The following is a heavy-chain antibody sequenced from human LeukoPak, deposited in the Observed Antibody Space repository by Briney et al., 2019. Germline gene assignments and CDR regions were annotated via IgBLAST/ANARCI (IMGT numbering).Heavy chain of an antibody. CDR2: IWEGGRET. D-gene: IGHD5-12*01. V-gene: IGHV3-7*01. CDR3: ARGRDIVATAPDYNYGMDV. CDR1: GFTFNRVD. Sequence: GGSLRLSCTGSGFTFNRVDINWVRQAPGKGLEWVADIWEGGRETHYVDSVKGRFTISGDSAKTSLDLQMNSLRAEDAAVYYCARGRDIVATAPDYNYGMDVWGQGTTVTVSS. J-gene: IGHJ6*02.